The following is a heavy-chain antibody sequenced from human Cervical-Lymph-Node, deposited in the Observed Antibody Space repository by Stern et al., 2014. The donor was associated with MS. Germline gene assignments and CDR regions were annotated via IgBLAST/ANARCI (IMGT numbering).Heavy chain of an antibody. CDR2: IWYDGSNK. D-gene: IGHD3-22*01. CDR3: ARDGPDSSGYYWFWDY. CDR1: GFTFSSYG. J-gene: IGHJ4*02. V-gene: IGHV3-33*01. Sequence: QVKLVQSGGGVVQPGRSLRLSCAASGFTFSSYGMHWVRQAPGKGLEWVAGIWYDGSNKYYADSVKGRFTISRDNSKNTLYLQMNSLRAEDTAVYYCARDGPDSSGYYWFWDYWGQGTLVTVSS.